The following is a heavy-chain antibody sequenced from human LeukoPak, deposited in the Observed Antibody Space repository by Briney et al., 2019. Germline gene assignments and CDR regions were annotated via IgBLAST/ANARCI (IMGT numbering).Heavy chain of an antibody. CDR3: ARSGYGSSWYFFDY. Sequence: PGGSLRLSCAASGFIFSTYSINWVRQAPGKGLEWVSHISSSGSSIYYADSVKGRFTISRDNAKNSLYLQMNSLRDEDTAVYYCARSGYGSSWYFFDYWGQGTLVTVSS. J-gene: IGHJ4*02. V-gene: IGHV3-48*02. CDR2: ISSSGSSI. CDR1: GFIFSTYS. D-gene: IGHD6-13*01.